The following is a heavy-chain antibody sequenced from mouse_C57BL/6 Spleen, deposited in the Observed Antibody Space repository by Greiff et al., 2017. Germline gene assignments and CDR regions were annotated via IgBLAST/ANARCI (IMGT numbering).Heavy chain of an antibody. Sequence: QVQLQQSGAELMKPGASVKLSCKATGYTFTGYWIEWVKQRPGHGLEWIGEILPGSGSNNYNGKFKGKATFTADTSSNTAYMQLSSLTTEDSAIYYCASPHYYGPSMDYWGQGTSVTVSS. CDR3: ASPHYYGPSMDY. J-gene: IGHJ4*01. V-gene: IGHV1-9*01. D-gene: IGHD1-1*01. CDR1: GYTFTGYW. CDR2: ILPGSGSN.